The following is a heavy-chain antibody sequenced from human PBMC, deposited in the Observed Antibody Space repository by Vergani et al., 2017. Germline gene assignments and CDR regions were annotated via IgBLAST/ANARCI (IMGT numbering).Heavy chain of an antibody. D-gene: IGHD3-22*01. V-gene: IGHV4-4*09. J-gene: IGHJ4*02. CDR1: GSSIISYY. CDR3: ARMGGYDEGDAFRIGYFDS. Sequence: QVQLQESGPGLVKPSETLSLTCTVSGSSIISYYWSWIRQPPGKGLEWIGYIYSTGSTHHNPSLRRRINMSVDTSKNQFSLKLNSVTAADTAMYYCARMGGYDEGDAFRIGYFDSWGPGILVTVSS. CDR2: IYSTGST.